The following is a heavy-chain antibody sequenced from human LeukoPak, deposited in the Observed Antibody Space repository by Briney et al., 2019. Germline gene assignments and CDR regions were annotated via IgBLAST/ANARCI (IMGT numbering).Heavy chain of an antibody. CDR2: IYHSGST. J-gene: IGHJ4*02. CDR1: GGSISSGGYS. CDR3: ARGEAWGSGSYYFDY. Sequence: PSETLSLTCAVSGGSISSGGYSWSWIRQPPGKGLEWIGYIYHSGSTYYNPSLKSRVTISVDRSKNQFSLKLSSVTAADTAVYYRARGEAWGSGSYYFDYWGQGTLVTVSS. D-gene: IGHD3-10*01. V-gene: IGHV4-30-2*01.